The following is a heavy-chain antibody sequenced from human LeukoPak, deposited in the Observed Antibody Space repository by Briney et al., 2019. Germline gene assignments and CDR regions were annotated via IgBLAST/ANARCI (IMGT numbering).Heavy chain of an antibody. J-gene: IGHJ4*02. Sequence: GASVKLSCKASGYTFTSYGIGWVRQAPGQGLEWMGWISAYNGNTNYAQKLQGRVTMTTDTSTSTAYMELRSLRSDDTAFYYCARDYSSGWYAFDYWGQGTLVTVSS. D-gene: IGHD6-19*01. CDR3: ARDYSSGWYAFDY. CDR2: ISAYNGNT. CDR1: GYTFTSYG. V-gene: IGHV1-18*01.